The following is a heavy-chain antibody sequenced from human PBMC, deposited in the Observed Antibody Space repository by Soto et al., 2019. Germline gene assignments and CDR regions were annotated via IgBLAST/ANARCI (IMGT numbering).Heavy chain of an antibody. CDR2: IIPYNDNT. J-gene: IGHJ6*02. CDR3: ARKPYSHYYGMDV. Sequence: GGSVKVSCKASGYIFSDYGINWVRLAPGQGLEWMGWIIPYNDNTKYAENFQGRVTLTTDTSTNTVYMELRSLTPDDTGVYFCARKPYSHYYGMDVWGQGTSVTVSS. CDR1: GYIFSDYG. D-gene: IGHD2-21*01. V-gene: IGHV1-18*01.